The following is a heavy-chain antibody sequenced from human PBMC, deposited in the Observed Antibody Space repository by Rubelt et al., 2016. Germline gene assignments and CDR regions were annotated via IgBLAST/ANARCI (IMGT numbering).Heavy chain of an antibody. Sequence: EVQLVESGGGLVQPGRSLRLSCTASGFTVSSDYVSWVRQAPEKGLEWVSVIYSDGSTFYPDSVKGRFTISRHNSKNTLYLQLSSLWAEDTAVYYCARARYSSSWTYYFDYWGQGTLVTVSS. CDR2: IYSDGST. J-gene: IGHJ4*02. D-gene: IGHD6-13*01. CDR3: ARARYSSSWTYYFDY. CDR1: GFTVSSDY. V-gene: IGHV3-53*04.